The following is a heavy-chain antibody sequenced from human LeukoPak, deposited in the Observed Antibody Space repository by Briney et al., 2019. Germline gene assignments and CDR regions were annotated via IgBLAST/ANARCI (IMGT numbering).Heavy chain of an antibody. CDR1: GFTFSSYG. Sequence: GGSLRLSCAASGFTFSSYGMHWVRQAPGKGLEWVAVIWYDGSNKYYADSVKGRFTISRDNSKNTLYLQMNSLRAEDTAVYYCAQQVGYCSSGSCYFTYWGQGTLVTVSS. D-gene: IGHD2-15*01. CDR2: IWYDGSNK. J-gene: IGHJ1*01. CDR3: AQQVGYCSSGSCYFTY. V-gene: IGHV3-33*01.